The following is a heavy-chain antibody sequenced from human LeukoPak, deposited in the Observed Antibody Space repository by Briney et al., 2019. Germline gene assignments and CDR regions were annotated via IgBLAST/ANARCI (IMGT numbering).Heavy chain of an antibody. V-gene: IGHV4-34*01. Sequence: SETLSLTCAVYGGSFSGYYWSWIRQPPGKGLEWIGAINHSGSTNYNPSLKSRVTISVDTSKNQFSLKLSSVTAADTAVYYCARGPRSYLDYWGQGTLVTASS. J-gene: IGHJ4*02. CDR3: ARGPRSYLDY. CDR1: GGSFSGYY. CDR2: INHSGST.